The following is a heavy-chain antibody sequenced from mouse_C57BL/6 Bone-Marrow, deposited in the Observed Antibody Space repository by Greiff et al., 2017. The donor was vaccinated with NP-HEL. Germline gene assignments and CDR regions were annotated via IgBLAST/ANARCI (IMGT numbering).Heavy chain of an antibody. CDR1: GFSLTSYG. D-gene: IGHD1-1*01. V-gene: IGHV2-2*01. Sequence: VQLHQSGPGLVQPSQSLSITCTVSGFSLTSYGVHWVRQSPGKGLEWLGVIWSGGSTDYNAAFISRLSISKDNSKSQVFFKMNSLQADDTAIYYCAGYYGSSAHYYAMDYWGQGTSVTVSS. J-gene: IGHJ4*01. CDR2: IWSGGST. CDR3: AGYYGSSAHYYAMDY.